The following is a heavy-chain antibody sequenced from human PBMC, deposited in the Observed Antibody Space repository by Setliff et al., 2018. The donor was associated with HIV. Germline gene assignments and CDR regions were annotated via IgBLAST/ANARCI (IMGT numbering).Heavy chain of an antibody. J-gene: IGHJ4*02. Sequence: GGSLRLSCAASGFTFSSYEMNWVRQAPGKGLEWVSYISTSGSIKYYADSVKDRFTISRDNAKNSVHLQMSSLRAEDTAVYYCARAHSSYGYLLEYWGQGTLVTVSS. CDR2: ISTSGSIK. D-gene: IGHD5-18*01. V-gene: IGHV3-48*03. CDR3: ARAHSSYGYLLEY. CDR1: GFTFSSYE.